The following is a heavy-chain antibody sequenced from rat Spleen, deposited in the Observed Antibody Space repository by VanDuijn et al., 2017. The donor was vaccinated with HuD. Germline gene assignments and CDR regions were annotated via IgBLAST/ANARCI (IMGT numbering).Heavy chain of an antibody. V-gene: IGHV5-25*01. CDR3: ARHEFGVDY. CDR2: ISPRGCNT. D-gene: IGHD4-3*01. J-gene: IGHJ2*01. Sequence: EVQLVESGGGLVQPGRSLKLSCAASGFTFSNYDMAWVRQAPTKGLEWGASISPRGCNTYYRHSGKGRFTVSRDNAKSTLYLQMDSLRSEDTATYYCARHEFGVDYWGQGVMVTVSS. CDR1: GFTFSNYD.